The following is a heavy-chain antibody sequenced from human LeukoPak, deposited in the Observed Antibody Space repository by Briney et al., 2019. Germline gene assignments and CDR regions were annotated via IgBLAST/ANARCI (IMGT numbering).Heavy chain of an antibody. CDR2: IYYSGST. CDR3: ARQIGWLRYWFDP. D-gene: IGHD5-12*01. V-gene: IGHV4-39*07. CDR1: GGSISSSSYY. Sequence: PSETLSLTCTVSGGSISSSSYYWGWIRQPPGKGLEWIGSIYYSGSTYYNPSLKSRVTISVDTSKNQFSLKLSSVTAADTAVYYCARQIGWLRYWFDPWGQGTLVTVSS. J-gene: IGHJ5*02.